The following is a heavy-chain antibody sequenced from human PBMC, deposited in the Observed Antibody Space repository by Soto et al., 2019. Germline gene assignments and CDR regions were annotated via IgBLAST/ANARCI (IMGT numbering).Heavy chain of an antibody. J-gene: IGHJ5*02. V-gene: IGHV4-34*01. CDR3: AREGYDYIWGSYRGNWFDP. D-gene: IGHD3-16*02. Sequence: SETLSLTCAVCGGSFSGYYWSWIRQPPGKGLEWIGEINHSGSTNYNPSRKSRVTISVDTSKNQFSLKLSSVTAADTAVYYCAREGYDYIWGSYRGNWFDPWGQGTLVTVSS. CDR1: GGSFSGYY. CDR2: INHSGST.